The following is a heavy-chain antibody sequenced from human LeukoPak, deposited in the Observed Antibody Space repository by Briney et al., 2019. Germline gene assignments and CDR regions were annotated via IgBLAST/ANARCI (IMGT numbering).Heavy chain of an antibody. V-gene: IGHV3-9*01. J-gene: IGHJ4*02. CDR2: ISWNSATI. Sequence: PGGSLRLSCAASGFTFENYAIHWVRQGPGKGLEWVSGISWNSATIVYADSVKGRFTISRDNGKKFVFLQMNSLRPEDTALYYCAKHSGSYFIYYVDSWGQGTLVTVSS. D-gene: IGHD1-26*01. CDR3: AKHSGSYFIYYVDS. CDR1: GFTFENYA.